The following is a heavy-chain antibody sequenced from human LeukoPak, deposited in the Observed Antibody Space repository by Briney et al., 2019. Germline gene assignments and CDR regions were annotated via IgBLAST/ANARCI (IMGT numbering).Heavy chain of an antibody. D-gene: IGHD5-18*01. Sequence: GGSLRLSCAASGFTFSSYAMHWVRKAPGKGLEWGAVISYDGSNKYYADSVKGRFTISRDNSKNTLYLQMNSLRAEDTAVYYCARGGYSYGYAYFDYWGQGTLVTVSS. V-gene: IGHV3-30*04. CDR2: ISYDGSNK. CDR1: GFTFSSYA. J-gene: IGHJ4*02. CDR3: ARGGYSYGYAYFDY.